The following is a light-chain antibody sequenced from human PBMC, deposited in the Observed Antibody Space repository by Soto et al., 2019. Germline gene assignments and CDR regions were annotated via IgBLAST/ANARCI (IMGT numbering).Light chain of an antibody. J-gene: IGLJ2*01. V-gene: IGLV1-40*01. CDR2: VTS. CDR1: SSNIGAGYD. Sequence: QSVLKQPPSVSGARGQRVTISGTGSSSNIGAGYDVHWYQQLPGSATKLLIYVTSNRPSGVTDRFSGSKYGTSASLAITGLHDEDEDEYYRQSYDSSHVVFGGGTKRPVL. CDR3: QSYDSSHVV.